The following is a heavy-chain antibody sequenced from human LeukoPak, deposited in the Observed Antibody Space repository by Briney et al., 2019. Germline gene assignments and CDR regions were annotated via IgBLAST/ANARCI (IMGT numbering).Heavy chain of an antibody. D-gene: IGHD3-10*01. V-gene: IGHV1-24*01. J-gene: IGHJ6*03. CDR1: GYTLTELS. CDR2: FDPEDGET. Sequence: ASVKVSCKVSGYTLTELSMHWVRQAPGKGLEWMGGFDPEDGETIYAQKFQGRVTMTEDTSTDTAYMELSSLRSEDTAVYYCARDHGSGRLEVNYYYYYMDVWGKGTTVTISS. CDR3: ARDHGSGRLEVNYYYYYMDV.